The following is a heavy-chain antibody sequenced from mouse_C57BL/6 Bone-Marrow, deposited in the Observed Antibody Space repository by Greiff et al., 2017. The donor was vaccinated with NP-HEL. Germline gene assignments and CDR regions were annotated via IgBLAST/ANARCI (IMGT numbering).Heavy chain of an antibody. D-gene: IGHD1-1*01. CDR2: INPYNGGT. Sequence: EVKLQQSGPVLVKPGASVKMSCKASGYTFTDYYMNWVKQSHGKSLEWIGVINPYNGGTSYNQKFKGKATLTVDKSSSTAYMELNSLTSEDSAVYYCARDFYYGSSYHYYAMDYWGQGTSVTVSS. J-gene: IGHJ4*01. V-gene: IGHV1-19*01. CDR1: GYTFTDYY. CDR3: ARDFYYGSSYHYYAMDY.